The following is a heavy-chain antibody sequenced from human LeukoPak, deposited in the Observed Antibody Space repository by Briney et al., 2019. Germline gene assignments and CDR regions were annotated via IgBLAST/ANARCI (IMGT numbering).Heavy chain of an antibody. J-gene: IGHJ4*02. D-gene: IGHD1-1*01. CDR2: IYYSGST. V-gene: IGHV4-59*08. CDR3: ARHHDSSYY. CDR1: GVSINSYY. Sequence: SETLPLTCTVSGVSINSYYWSWIRQPPGKGLEWIGYIYYSGSTKYNPSLKSRVTISLDTSKNQFSLKLSSVTAADTAVYYCARHHDSSYYWGQGALVTVSS.